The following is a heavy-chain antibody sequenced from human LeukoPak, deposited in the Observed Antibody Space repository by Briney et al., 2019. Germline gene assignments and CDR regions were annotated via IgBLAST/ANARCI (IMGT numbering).Heavy chain of an antibody. Sequence: PGGSLRLSCAASGFTVSSNYMSWVRQAPGKGLEWVSAISGSGGSTYYADSVKGRFTISRDNSKNTLYLQMNSLRAEDTAVYYCAREGSDSYGHDNYFDYWGQGNLVTVSS. J-gene: IGHJ4*02. CDR3: AREGSDSYGHDNYFDY. V-gene: IGHV3-23*01. D-gene: IGHD5-18*01. CDR2: ISGSGGST. CDR1: GFTVSSNY.